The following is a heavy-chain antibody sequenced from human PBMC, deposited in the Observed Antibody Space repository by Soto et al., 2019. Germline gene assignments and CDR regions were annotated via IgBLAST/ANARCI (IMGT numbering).Heavy chain of an antibody. D-gene: IGHD1-1*01. V-gene: IGHV3-23*01. CDR1: GFTFSSYP. Sequence: EVQLLESGGGWVQPGGSLRLSCATSGFTFSSYPMNWVRQAPGKGLEWVSGISAGGDSTYYADSVKGRFTIFRDNAKNSLYLQMNSLRAEDTALYYCANFVRNGTGTTCHWGQGTLVTVSS. CDR2: ISAGGDST. CDR3: ANFVRNGTGTTCH. J-gene: IGHJ4*02.